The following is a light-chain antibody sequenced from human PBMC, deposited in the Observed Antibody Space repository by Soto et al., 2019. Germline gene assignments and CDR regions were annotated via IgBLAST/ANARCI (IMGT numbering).Light chain of an antibody. V-gene: IGKV1-39*01. CDR3: QQSYSTLLT. CDR2: AAS. Sequence: EIQMTQSPSSLSASVGDRVTITCRASQSISSYLNWYQQKPGKAPKLLIYAASSLQSGVPSRFSGSGSGTDFTLTISSLQPEDFATYYCQQSYSTLLTFGQGTKVDIK. J-gene: IGKJ1*01. CDR1: QSISSY.